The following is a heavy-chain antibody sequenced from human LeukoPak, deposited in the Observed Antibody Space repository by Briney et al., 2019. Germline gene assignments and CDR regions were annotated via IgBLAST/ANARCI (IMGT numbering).Heavy chain of an antibody. V-gene: IGHV3-30*18. J-gene: IGHJ4*02. Sequence: GGSLRLSCAASGFTFSSYGMHWARPAPSKGLGWGAVISYDGSNKYYADSVKGRFTISRDNSKTSLYLQMNSLRAEDTAVYYCAKDADLRDVTEVYFGYWGQGTLVTVSS. CDR1: GFTFSSYG. D-gene: IGHD2-21*02. CDR3: AKDADLRDVTEVYFGY. CDR2: ISYDGSNK.